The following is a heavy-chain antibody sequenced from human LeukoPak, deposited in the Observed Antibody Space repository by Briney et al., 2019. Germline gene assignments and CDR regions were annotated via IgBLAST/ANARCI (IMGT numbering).Heavy chain of an antibody. CDR1: GFTFSDYY. CDR2: ISSSGSTI. J-gene: IGHJ4*02. D-gene: IGHD3-16*01. Sequence: GGSLRLSCAASGFTFSDYYMSWIRQAPGKGLEWVSYISSSGSTIYYADSVKGRFTISRDSAKNSLYLQMNSLRAEDTAVYYCASGYDYVWGSYPTYFDYWGQGTLVTVSS. V-gene: IGHV3-11*04. CDR3: ASGYDYVWGSYPTYFDY.